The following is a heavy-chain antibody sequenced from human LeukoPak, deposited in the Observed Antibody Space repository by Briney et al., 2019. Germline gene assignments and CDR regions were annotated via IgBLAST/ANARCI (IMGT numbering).Heavy chain of an antibody. Sequence: GGSLRLSCAASGFTFSSYAMSWVRQAPGKGLEWVSAISGSGSSTYYADSVKGRFTISRDNSKNTLYLQMNSLRAEDTAVYHCAKCIRYFVPESWGQGTLVTVSS. CDR2: ISGSGSST. D-gene: IGHD3-9*01. CDR1: GFTFSSYA. V-gene: IGHV3-23*01. J-gene: IGHJ5*02. CDR3: AKCIRYFVPES.